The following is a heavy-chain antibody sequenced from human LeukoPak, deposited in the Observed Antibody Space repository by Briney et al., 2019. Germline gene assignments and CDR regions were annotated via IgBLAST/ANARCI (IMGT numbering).Heavy chain of an antibody. Sequence: ASVKVSCKASGYTFTSYGISWVRQAPGQGREWMGWISAYNGNTNYAQKLQGRVTMTTDTSTSTDYMELRSLRSDDTAVYYCARDAITIFGVVTPFDPWGQGTLVTVSS. CDR3: ARDAITIFGVVTPFDP. CDR2: ISAYNGNT. CDR1: GYTFTSYG. D-gene: IGHD3-3*01. V-gene: IGHV1-18*01. J-gene: IGHJ5*02.